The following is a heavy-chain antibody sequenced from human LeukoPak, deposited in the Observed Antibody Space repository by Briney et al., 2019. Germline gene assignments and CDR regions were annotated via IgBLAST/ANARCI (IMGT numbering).Heavy chain of an antibody. Sequence: SETLSLTCTVSGGSISSYYWRWIRQPPGKGLEWIGYIYNSGSTNYNPSLKSRVTISIDTSKNQFSLKVSSVTTADTAVYYCARHGGSYSFDYWGQGTLVTVS. D-gene: IGHD1-26*01. CDR2: IYNSGST. CDR1: GGSISSYY. J-gene: IGHJ4*02. V-gene: IGHV4-59*08. CDR3: ARHGGSYSFDY.